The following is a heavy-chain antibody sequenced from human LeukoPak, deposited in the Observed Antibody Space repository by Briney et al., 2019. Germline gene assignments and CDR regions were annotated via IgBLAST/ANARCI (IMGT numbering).Heavy chain of an antibody. CDR1: GFTFSSYG. J-gene: IGHJ4*02. Sequence: GSLRLSCATSGFTFSSYGMHWVRQAPGKRLEWVAFIRYDGSDKYYADSVKGRFTISRDNSKNTLYLQMNSLRDEDTAVYYCARESESYDSTGSTFDHWGQRTLVTVSS. D-gene: IGHD3-22*01. CDR2: IRYDGSDK. CDR3: ARESESYDSTGSTFDH. V-gene: IGHV3-30*02.